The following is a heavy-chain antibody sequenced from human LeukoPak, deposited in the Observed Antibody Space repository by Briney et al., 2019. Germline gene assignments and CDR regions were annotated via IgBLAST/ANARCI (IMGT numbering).Heavy chain of an antibody. CDR3: ARGVTLTTRAEIWAGDY. D-gene: IGHD1-1*01. J-gene: IGHJ4*02. V-gene: IGHV1-46*01. CDR2: INRSGGSR. Sequence: ASVKVSCTASGYTFTSYYIHWVRQAPGQGLERVGIINRSGGSRAYAQKFQGRVTMTRDTATSTVYMELSSLRSEDAAVYYCARGVTLTTRAEIWAGDYWGQGTLVTVAS. CDR1: GYTFTSYY.